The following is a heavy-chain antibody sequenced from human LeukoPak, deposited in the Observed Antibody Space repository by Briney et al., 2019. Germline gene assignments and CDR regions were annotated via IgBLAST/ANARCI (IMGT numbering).Heavy chain of an antibody. D-gene: IGHD6-13*01. CDR1: GFTFSTYA. Sequence: PGGSLRLSCAASGFTFSTYAMSWVCQAPGKGLERVSAISVSAGSTYYADSVKGRFTISRDNSKNTLYLQMNSLRAEDTAVYYCATGSVRYSASWYSQEGDYWGQGTLVTVSS. CDR3: ATGSVRYSASWYSQEGDY. J-gene: IGHJ4*02. V-gene: IGHV3-23*01. CDR2: ISVSAGST.